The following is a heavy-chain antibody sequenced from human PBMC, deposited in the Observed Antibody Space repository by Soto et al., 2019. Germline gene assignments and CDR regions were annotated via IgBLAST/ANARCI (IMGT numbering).Heavy chain of an antibody. D-gene: IGHD1-20*01. J-gene: IGHJ4*02. V-gene: IGHV4-39*01. CDR3: ATSQKGYNWNYFDH. Sequence: SETLSLTCAVSVASISGSYYYWAWLLQSPGKGPEWLGSVFYTGFTSYNPSLESRVSVSVDTSKSQFSLKLSAVTAADTAVYYCATSQKGYNWNYFDHWGQGALVTVSS. CDR2: VFYTGFT. CDR1: VASISGSYYY.